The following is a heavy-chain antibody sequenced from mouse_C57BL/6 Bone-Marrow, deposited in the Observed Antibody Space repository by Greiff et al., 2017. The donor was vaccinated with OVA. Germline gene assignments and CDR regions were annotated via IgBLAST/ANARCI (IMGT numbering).Heavy chain of an antibody. CDR2: IYPRSGNT. D-gene: IGHD3-2*02. Sequence: VQLVESGAELARPGASVKLSCKASGYTFTSYGISWVKQRTGQGLEWIGEIYPRSGNTYYNEKFKGKATLTADKSSSTAYMEHRSLTSEDSAVYFCARSAQATLYAMDYWGQGTSVTVSS. CDR1: GYTFTSYG. CDR3: ARSAQATLYAMDY. J-gene: IGHJ4*01. V-gene: IGHV1-81*01.